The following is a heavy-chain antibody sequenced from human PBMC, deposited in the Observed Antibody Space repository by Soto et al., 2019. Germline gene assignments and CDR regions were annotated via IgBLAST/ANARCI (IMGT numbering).Heavy chain of an antibody. J-gene: IGHJ5*02. Sequence: GASVTVSCKASVYTFTSYDINWVRQATGQGLEWMGWMNPNSGNTGYAQKFQGRVTMARNTSISTAYMELSSLRSEDTAVYYCARGPDSSSLQNWFDPWGQGTLVTVSS. CDR2: MNPNSGNT. D-gene: IGHD6-6*01. V-gene: IGHV1-8*01. CDR1: VYTFTSYD. CDR3: ARGPDSSSLQNWFDP.